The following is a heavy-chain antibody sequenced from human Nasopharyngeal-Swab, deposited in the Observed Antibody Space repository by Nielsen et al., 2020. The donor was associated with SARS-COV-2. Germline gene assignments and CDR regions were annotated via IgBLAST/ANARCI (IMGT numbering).Heavy chain of an antibody. CDR1: GFTFSSYA. CDR2: IYSGGSST. D-gene: IGHD2-2*01. V-gene: IGHV3-23*03. Sequence: GGSLRLSCAASGFTFSSYAKSWVRQAPGKGLEWVSVIYSGGSSTYYADSVKGQFTISRDNSKNTLYLQMNSLRAEDTAVYYCAKSKSSTSCFYGMDVWGQGTTVTVSS. J-gene: IGHJ6*02. CDR3: AKSKSSTSCFYGMDV.